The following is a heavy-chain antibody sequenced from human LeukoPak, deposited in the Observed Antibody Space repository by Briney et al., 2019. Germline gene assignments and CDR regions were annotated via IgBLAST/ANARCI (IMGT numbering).Heavy chain of an antibody. D-gene: IGHD2-15*01. CDR2: ISTSSSYI. V-gene: IGHV3-21*01. Sequence: PGGSLRLSCGASGFTFSGYSMNWVRQAPGKGLEWVSSISTSSSYIYYADSVKGRFTISRDNAKKSLYLQMNSLRAEDTAVYYCARGRAVVAASGNWFDPWGQGTLVTVSS. CDR3: ARGRAVVAASGNWFDP. J-gene: IGHJ5*02. CDR1: GFTFSGYS.